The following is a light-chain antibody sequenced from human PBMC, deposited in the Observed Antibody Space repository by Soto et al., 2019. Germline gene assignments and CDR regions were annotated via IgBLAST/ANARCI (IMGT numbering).Light chain of an antibody. J-gene: IGKJ1*01. V-gene: IGKV3-15*01. Sequence: EIVWTQNPPTMSVSRGKRVTGSCRTSQSVSSSLAWYQQRPGQAPRLLIYDTSTRAAGIAARFSGSGSGTEFTLTVSSLQSEYSAAYYIQQYVHWPPGAFGQGTKVDIK. CDR3: QQYVHWPPGA. CDR1: QSVSSS. CDR2: DTS.